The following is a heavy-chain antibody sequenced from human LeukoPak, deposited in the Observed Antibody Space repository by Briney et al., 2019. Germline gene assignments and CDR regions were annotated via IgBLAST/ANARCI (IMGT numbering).Heavy chain of an antibody. CDR1: GFTFSSYA. D-gene: IGHD6-13*01. V-gene: IGHV3-30*04. Sequence: PGGSLRLSCPASGFTFSSYAMHWVRQAPGKGLEWVAVISYDGSNKYYADSVKGRFTISRDNSKNTLYLQMNSLRAEDTAVYYCARGANIAAAGTNYYYGMDVWGQGTTVTVSS. J-gene: IGHJ6*02. CDR2: ISYDGSNK. CDR3: ARGANIAAAGTNYYYGMDV.